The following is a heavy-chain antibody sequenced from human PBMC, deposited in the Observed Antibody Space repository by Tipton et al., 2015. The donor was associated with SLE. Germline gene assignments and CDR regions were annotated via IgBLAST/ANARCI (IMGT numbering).Heavy chain of an antibody. CDR3: TKRACITCPQWVVFDD. CDR2: ISGSGGST. D-gene: IGHD2-8*01. V-gene: IGHV3-23*01. Sequence: SLRLSCAASGFTFSSYAMSWVRQAPGKGLEWVSVISGSGGSTYYADSVKGRFTISRDNSKNTLYLQMNSLRAEDTAVYYCTKRACITCPQWVVFDDWGQGTLVTVSS. CDR1: GFTFSSYA. J-gene: IGHJ4*02.